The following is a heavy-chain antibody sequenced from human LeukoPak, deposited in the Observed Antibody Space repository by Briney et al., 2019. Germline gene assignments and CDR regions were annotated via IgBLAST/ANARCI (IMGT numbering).Heavy chain of an antibody. CDR2: ISDNT. CDR1: AFTFGVYA. D-gene: IGHD6-19*01. J-gene: IGHJ4*02. CDR3: ARSLGSGHHYFDY. Sequence: PGGSLRLSWAASAFTFGVYAITWVRQAPGRGLDGVSTISDNTHYSDSVNGRLTISRDDSKSTLFPQMSSLTVEATPIYHCARSLGSGHHYFDYWGQGILVTVSS. V-gene: IGHV3-23*01.